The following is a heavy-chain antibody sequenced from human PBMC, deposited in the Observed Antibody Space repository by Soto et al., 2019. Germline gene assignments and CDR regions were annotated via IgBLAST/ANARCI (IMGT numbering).Heavy chain of an antibody. CDR3: ARAGCDGGSCYTLVGLRYGMDV. CDR2: ISYDGSNK. CDR1: GFTFSSYA. J-gene: IGHJ6*02. Sequence: QVQLVESGGGVVQPGRSLRLSCAASGFTFSSYAMHWVRQARGKGLEWVAVISYDGSNKCYADSVKGRFTISRDNSKNTLYLQMNSLRAEDTAVYYCARAGCDGGSCYTLVGLRYGMDVWGQGTTVTVSS. V-gene: IGHV3-30-3*01. D-gene: IGHD2-15*01.